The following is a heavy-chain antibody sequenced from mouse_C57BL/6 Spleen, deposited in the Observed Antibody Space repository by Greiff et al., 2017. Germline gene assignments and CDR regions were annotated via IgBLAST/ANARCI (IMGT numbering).Heavy chain of an antibody. CDR3: ARCTTMITKLFDY. CDR1: GFNIKDYY. D-gene: IGHD2-4*01. V-gene: IGHV14-2*01. J-gene: IGHJ2*01. Sequence: EVMLVESGAELVKPGASVKLSCTASGFNIKDYYMHWVKQRTEQGLEWIGRIDPEDGETKYAPKFQGKATITADTSSNTAYLQLSSLTSEDTAVYYCARCTTMITKLFDYWGQGTTLTVSS. CDR2: IDPEDGET.